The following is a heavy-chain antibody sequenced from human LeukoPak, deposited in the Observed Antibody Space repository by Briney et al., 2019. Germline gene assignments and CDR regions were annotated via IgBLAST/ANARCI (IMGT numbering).Heavy chain of an antibody. D-gene: IGHD2-2*01. Sequence: PGGSLRLSCAASGFTFSNYEMHWVRQAPGKGLEWVAVIWYDGSNKYYADSVKGRFTISRDNSKNTLYLQMNSLRAEDTAVYYCARDSTRVHYFDYWGQGTLVTVSS. V-gene: IGHV3-33*08. CDR2: IWYDGSNK. CDR3: ARDSTRVHYFDY. J-gene: IGHJ4*02. CDR1: GFTFSNYE.